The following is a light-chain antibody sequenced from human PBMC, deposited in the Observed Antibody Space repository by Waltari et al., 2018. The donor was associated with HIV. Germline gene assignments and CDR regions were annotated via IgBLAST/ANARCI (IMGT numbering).Light chain of an antibody. CDR1: QSLVSSEGKTY. CDR2: RVS. J-gene: IGKJ5*01. Sequence: DVVMTQSPLSLPVTLGQPASISCRSSQSLVSSEGKTYLTWFQQRPGQPPRRLIYRVSNRDAGVPDRFSGSGSGTDFTLKISRVEADDVAVYYCMQGTHWPPITFGQGTRLEIK. CDR3: MQGTHWPPIT. V-gene: IGKV2-30*01.